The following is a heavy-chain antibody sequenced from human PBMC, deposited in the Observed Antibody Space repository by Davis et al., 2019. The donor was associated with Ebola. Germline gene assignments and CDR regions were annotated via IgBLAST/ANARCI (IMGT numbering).Heavy chain of an antibody. CDR3: ARVPIAARRGYYYYYYGMDV. D-gene: IGHD6-13*01. CDR1: GGSISSYY. V-gene: IGHV4-59*01. CDR2: IYYSWST. J-gene: IGHJ6*02. Sequence: SETLSLTCTVSGGSISSYYWSWIRQPPGKGLEWIGYIYYSWSTNYNPSLKSRVTISVDTSKNQFSLKLSSVTAADTAVYYCARVPIAARRGYYYYYYGMDVWGQGTTVTVSS.